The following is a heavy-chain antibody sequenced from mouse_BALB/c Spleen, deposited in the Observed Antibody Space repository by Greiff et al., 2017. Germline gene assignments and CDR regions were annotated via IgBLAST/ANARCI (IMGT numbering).Heavy chain of an antibody. CDR2: INSNGGST. J-gene: IGHJ4*01. V-gene: IGHV5-6-3*01. CDR3: ARQFITTARGAMDY. CDR1: GFTFSSYG. D-gene: IGHD1-2*01. Sequence: EVMLVESGGGLVQPGGSLKLSCAASGFTFSSYGMSWVRQTPDKRLELVATINSNGGSTYYPDSVKGRFTISRDNAKNTLYLQMSSLRSEDTAMYYCARQFITTARGAMDYWGQGTSVTVSS.